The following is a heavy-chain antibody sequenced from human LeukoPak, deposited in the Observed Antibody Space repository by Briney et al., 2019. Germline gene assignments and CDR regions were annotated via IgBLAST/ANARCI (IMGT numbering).Heavy chain of an antibody. Sequence: GGSLRLSCAASGFTFSSYAMSWVRQAPGKGLEWVSSIGTSTSYIYYADSVKGRFTITRDNAKNSLYLEMNSLRAEDTAVYYCARDGGVVRGVIRGDYFDYWGQGTLVTVSS. D-gene: IGHD3-10*01. CDR3: ARDGGVVRGVIRGDYFDY. CDR1: GFTFSSYA. V-gene: IGHV3-21*01. CDR2: IGTSTSYI. J-gene: IGHJ4*02.